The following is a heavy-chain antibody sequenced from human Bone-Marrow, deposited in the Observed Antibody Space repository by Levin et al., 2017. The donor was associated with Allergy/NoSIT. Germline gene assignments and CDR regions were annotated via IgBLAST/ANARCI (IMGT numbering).Heavy chain of an antibody. J-gene: IGHJ6*03. Sequence: SCSVSGGSISSGRYYFTWVRQSAGKGLEWIGRIYTTGSTNYNPSLESRVTISRDTFKKEVYLTLSSVTAADTALYYCARDRLASLYYYSMDVWGRGTTVIVSS. CDR1: GGSISSGRYY. CDR2: IYTTGST. V-gene: IGHV4-61*02. CDR3: ARDRLASLYYYSMDV.